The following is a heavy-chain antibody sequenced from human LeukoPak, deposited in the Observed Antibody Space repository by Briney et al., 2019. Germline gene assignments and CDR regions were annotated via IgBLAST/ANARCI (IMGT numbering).Heavy chain of an antibody. CDR1: GYAISNGYY. CDR2: IYHRGCT. V-gene: IGHV4-38-2*02. J-gene: IGHJ4*02. D-gene: IGHD3-3*01. Sequence: PSETLSLTCTVSGYAISNGYYWGWIRQPPGKGLEWVGSIYHRGCTYYNPSLRSRVTISLDRSKKKFSLKLTSVTAADTAVYFCARGAEYYAIWRGYAGYSDYWGRGISVTVSS. CDR3: ARGAEYYAIWRGYAGYSDY.